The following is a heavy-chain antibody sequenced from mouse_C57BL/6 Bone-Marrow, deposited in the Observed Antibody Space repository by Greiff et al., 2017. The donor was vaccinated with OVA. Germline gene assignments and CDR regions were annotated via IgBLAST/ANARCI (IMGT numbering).Heavy chain of an antibody. D-gene: IGHD1-1*02. Sequence: EVKLQESGPVLVKPGASVKMSCKASGYTFTDYYMNWVKQSHGKSLEWIGVINPYNGGTSYNQKFKGKATLTVDKSSSTAYMELNSLTSEDSAVYYCARLGGDWYFDVWGTGTTVTVSS. CDR3: ARLGGDWYFDV. J-gene: IGHJ1*03. CDR2: INPYNGGT. V-gene: IGHV1-19*01. CDR1: GYTFTDYY.